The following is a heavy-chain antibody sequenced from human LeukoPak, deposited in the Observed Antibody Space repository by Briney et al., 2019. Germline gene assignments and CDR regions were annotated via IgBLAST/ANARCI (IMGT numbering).Heavy chain of an antibody. V-gene: IGHV1-8*03. CDR1: GYTFTSYD. J-gene: IGHJ3*02. CDR3: AMRLVVPAAADAFDI. CDR2: MNPNSGNT. D-gene: IGHD2-2*01. Sequence: ASVKVSCKASGYTFTSYDINWVRQATGQGLEWMGWMNPNSGNTGYAQKFQDRVTITRNTSISTAYMELSSLRSEDTAVYYCAMRLVVPAAADAFDIWGQGTMVTVSS.